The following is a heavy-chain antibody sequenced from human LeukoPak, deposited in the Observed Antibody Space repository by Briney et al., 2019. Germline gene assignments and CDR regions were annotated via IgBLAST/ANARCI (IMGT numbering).Heavy chain of an antibody. J-gene: IGHJ6*02. CDR3: ATTVTQESYYHYGIDV. V-gene: IGHV1-8*01. CDR2: MNPNSGNT. Sequence: ASVKVSCKASGFTFTNYDINWVRQATGLGLEWMGWMNPNSGNTGYAQKFQGRVTMTRNSSISTAYLELSRLRSEDTAVYYCATTVTQESYYHYGIDVWGQGTTVTVSS. D-gene: IGHD4-17*01. CDR1: GFTFTNYD.